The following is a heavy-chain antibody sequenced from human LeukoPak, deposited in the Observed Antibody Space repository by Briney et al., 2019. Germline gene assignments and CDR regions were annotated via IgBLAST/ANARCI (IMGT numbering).Heavy chain of an antibody. V-gene: IGHV1-2*02. CDR1: GYTFSAYC. D-gene: IGHD6-19*01. J-gene: IGHJ4*02. CDR3: VRDLGISGWYAPPLGYFDS. Sequence: AASAKVSCKASGYTFSAYCMHWVRQAPGQGLEWMGWINPKSGGTDYAQQFQDRVTMTRDTSISSTYMELSRLKSDDTAVYYCVRDLGISGWYAPPLGYFDSWGQGTLVTVSS. CDR2: INPKSGGT.